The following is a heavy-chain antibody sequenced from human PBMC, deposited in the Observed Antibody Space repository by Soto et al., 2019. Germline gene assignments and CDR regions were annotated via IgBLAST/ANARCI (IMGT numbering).Heavy chain of an antibody. CDR2: ISYDGSNK. CDR1: GFTFSSYA. CDR3: ARESHVDIVARGGMDV. Sequence: GGSLRLSCAASGFTFSSYAMHWVRQAPGKGLEWVAVISYDGSNKYYADSVKGRFTISRDNSMNTLYLQMNSLRAEDTAVYYCARESHVDIVARGGMDVWGQGTTVTVSS. D-gene: IGHD5-12*01. J-gene: IGHJ6*02. V-gene: IGHV3-30-3*01.